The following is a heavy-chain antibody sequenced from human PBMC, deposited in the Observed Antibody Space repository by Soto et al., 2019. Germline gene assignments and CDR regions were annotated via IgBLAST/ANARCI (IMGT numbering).Heavy chain of an antibody. V-gene: IGHV3-23*01. J-gene: IGHJ4*02. CDR2: ISGSGGST. D-gene: IGHD3-22*01. CDR3: AKAADISGYYPDY. Sequence: EVQLLESGGGLVQPGGSLRLSCAASGFTFSSYAMSWVRQAPGKGLEWVSVISGSGGSTHYADSVKGRSTISRDNSKNTLHLQVNSLRGEDKAVYYCAKAADISGYYPDYWGQGTQVTVSS. CDR1: GFTFSSYA.